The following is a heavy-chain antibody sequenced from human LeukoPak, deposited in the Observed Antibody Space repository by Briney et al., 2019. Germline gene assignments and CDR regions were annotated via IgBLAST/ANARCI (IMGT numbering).Heavy chain of an antibody. Sequence: PGGSLRLSCAASGFTFSSYGMHWVRQAPGKGLEWVAVIWYDGSNKYYADSVKGRFTISRDNSKNTLYLQMNSLRAEDTAVYYCARDRRLRDFWSGYSLYYYYGMDVWGQGTTVTVSS. D-gene: IGHD3-3*01. CDR2: IWYDGSNK. V-gene: IGHV3-33*01. CDR3: ARDRRLRDFWSGYSLYYYYGMDV. J-gene: IGHJ6*02. CDR1: GFTFSSYG.